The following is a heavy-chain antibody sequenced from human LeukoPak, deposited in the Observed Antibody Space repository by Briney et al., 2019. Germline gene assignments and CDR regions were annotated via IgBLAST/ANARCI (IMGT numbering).Heavy chain of an antibody. J-gene: IGHJ4*02. Sequence: VSGPTLVKPTQTLTLTCTFSGLSLSTSGVGVGWIRQPPGKALEWLGLIYWHGGQRYIPSLKTRLSIARDTSNNQVVLTLTNVDPLETATYYCVHQHNLPAADAWGQGILVTVSS. CDR3: VHQHNLPAADA. V-gene: IGHV2-5*01. CDR2: IYWHGGQ. CDR1: GLSLSTSGVG. D-gene: IGHD6-13*01.